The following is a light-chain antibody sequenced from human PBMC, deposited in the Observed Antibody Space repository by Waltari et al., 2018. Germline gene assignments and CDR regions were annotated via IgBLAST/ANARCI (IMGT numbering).Light chain of an antibody. CDR2: WAS. V-gene: IGKV4-1*01. CDR1: QSILYSSNDKNY. CDR3: QQYYRSRT. J-gene: IGKJ1*01. Sequence: DIVMTQSPDSLAVSLGERATINCKSSQSILYSSNDKNYLAWYPQKPGQPPKLLIYWASTRESRVPDRFSGSGSWTDFTLTISSLQAEDVSVYYCQQYYRSRTFGQGTKVEIK.